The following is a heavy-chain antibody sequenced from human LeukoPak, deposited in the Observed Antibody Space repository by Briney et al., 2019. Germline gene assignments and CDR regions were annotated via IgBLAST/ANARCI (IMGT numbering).Heavy chain of an antibody. CDR3: ARGGGYYAIDY. Sequence: GGSLRLSCAASGLTFSSYGMHWVRQAPGKGLEWVAVIWYDGSNKYYADSVKGRFTISRDNSKNTLYLQMNSLRAEDTAVYYCARGGGYYAIDYWGQGTLVTVSS. V-gene: IGHV3-33*08. CDR1: GLTFSSYG. D-gene: IGHD1-26*01. J-gene: IGHJ4*02. CDR2: IWYDGSNK.